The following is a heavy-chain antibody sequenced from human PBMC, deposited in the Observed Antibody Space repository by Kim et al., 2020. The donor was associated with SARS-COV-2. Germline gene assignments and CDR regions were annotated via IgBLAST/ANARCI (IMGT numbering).Heavy chain of an antibody. Sequence: GGSLRLSCSASGFTFSNYAMHWVRQAPGKGLEYVSAISSDGGSTYYADSVKGRFTISRDNSKNMLYVQMSSLRVEDTAIYYCVTRNYYNSGSYYEGAPFDFSGQGTLVTISS. CDR3: VTRNYYNSGSYYEGAPFDF. CDR1: GFTFSNYA. J-gene: IGHJ4*02. CDR2: ISSDGGST. V-gene: IGHV3-64*05. D-gene: IGHD3-10*01.